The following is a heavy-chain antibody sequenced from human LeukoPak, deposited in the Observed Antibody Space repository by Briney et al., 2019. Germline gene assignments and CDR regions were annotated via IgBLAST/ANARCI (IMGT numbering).Heavy chain of an antibody. CDR2: LSGDGRAI. CDR1: GFAFASYE. D-gene: IGHD6-19*01. V-gene: IGHV3-48*03. Sequence: GGSLRLSCAASGFAFASYEMNWVRRAPGKGLEWVSFLSGDGRAIHYADSVKGRFTISTDNTKNSLYLQMSSLRAEDTAIYYCATSLSGWVGPSVHHWGQGILVTVSS. CDR3: ATSLSGWVGPSVHH. J-gene: IGHJ5*02.